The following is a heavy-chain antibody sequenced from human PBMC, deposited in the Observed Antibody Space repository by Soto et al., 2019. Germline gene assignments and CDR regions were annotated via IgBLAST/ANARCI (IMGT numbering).Heavy chain of an antibody. V-gene: IGHV6-1*01. Sequence: PSHTLSLTCAISGDSVSSKSAAWNWISQSPSRGLEWLGRTYYRSKWYNEYALSLRSRITINPDTSKNQFSLQLNSVTPEDTGVYYCARSGNEGAIDYWGQGSLVTVSS. J-gene: IGHJ4*02. CDR2: TYYRSKWYN. D-gene: IGHD1-26*01. CDR1: GDSVSSKSAA. CDR3: ARSGNEGAIDY.